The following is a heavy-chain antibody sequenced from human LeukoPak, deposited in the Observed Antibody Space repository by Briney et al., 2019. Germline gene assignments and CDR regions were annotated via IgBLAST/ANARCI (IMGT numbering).Heavy chain of an antibody. J-gene: IGHJ4*02. CDR1: GGSISSYY. CDR2: IYYSGST. Sequence: SETLSLTCTVSGGSISSYYWSWIRQPPGKGLEWIGYIYYSGSTNYNPSLKSRVTISVDTSNNQFSLKLSSVTAADTAVYYCARDPDGGSYDYWGQGTLVTVSS. CDR3: ARDPDGGSYDY. D-gene: IGHD1-26*01. V-gene: IGHV4-59*01.